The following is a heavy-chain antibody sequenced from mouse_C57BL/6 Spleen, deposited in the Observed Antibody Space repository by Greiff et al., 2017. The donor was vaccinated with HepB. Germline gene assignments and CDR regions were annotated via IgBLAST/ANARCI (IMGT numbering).Heavy chain of an antibody. J-gene: IGHJ4*01. CDR3: ARGSYYDYDGYMDY. D-gene: IGHD2-4*01. CDR1: GYTFTDYY. CDR2: IFPGSGST. V-gene: IGHV1-75*01. Sequence: QVHVKQSGPELVKPGASVKISCKASGYTFTDYYINWVKQRPGQGLEWIGWIFPGSGSTYYNEKFKGKATLTVDKSSSTAYMLLSSLTSEDSAVYFCARGSYYDYDGYMDYWGQGTSVTVSS.